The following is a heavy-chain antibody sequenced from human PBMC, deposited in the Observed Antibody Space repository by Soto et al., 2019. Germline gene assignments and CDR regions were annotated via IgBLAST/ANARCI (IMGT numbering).Heavy chain of an antibody. V-gene: IGHV4-30-4*01. CDR1: GDSVSGGDSY. CDR3: VRGANAYHDAPSGPGTFDT. J-gene: IGHJ5*02. Sequence: QVQLQESGPGLVKPSQTLSLTCTVSGDSVSGGDSYWSWIRQPPGTALEWIGYTSFSGYTSYTPSLKSRVTISVDMSKSQFSLRLTSVTAADTAIYYCVRGANAYHDAPSGPGTFDTCGQGTLLSLSS. D-gene: IGHD1-26*01. CDR2: TSFSGYT.